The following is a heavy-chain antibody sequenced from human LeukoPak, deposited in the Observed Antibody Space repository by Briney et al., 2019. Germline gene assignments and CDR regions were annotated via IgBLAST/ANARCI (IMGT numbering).Heavy chain of an antibody. CDR3: ASLAGVRGVTFDY. V-gene: IGHV4-38-2*02. CDR1: GGSISSGYY. CDR2: IYHSGST. J-gene: IGHJ4*02. Sequence: SETLSLTCTVSGGSISSGYYWGWIRQPPGKGLEWIGSIYHSGSTYYNPSLKSRVTISVDTSKNQFSLKLSSVTAADPAVYYCASLAGVRGVTFDYWGQGTLVTVSS. D-gene: IGHD3-10*01.